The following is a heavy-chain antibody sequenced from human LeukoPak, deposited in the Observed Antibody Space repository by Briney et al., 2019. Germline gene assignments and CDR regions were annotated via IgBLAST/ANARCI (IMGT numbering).Heavy chain of an antibody. D-gene: IGHD3-22*01. Sequence: ASVKVSCTASGYTFTGYYMHWVRQAPGQGLEWMGWINPNSGGTHYAQKFQGRVTMTSNTYISTAYMELSRLRSDDTAVYNCARQTYYYDSSLDYWGQGTLVTVSS. V-gene: IGHV1-2*02. J-gene: IGHJ4*02. CDR3: ARQTYYYDSSLDY. CDR2: INPNSGGT. CDR1: GYTFTGYY.